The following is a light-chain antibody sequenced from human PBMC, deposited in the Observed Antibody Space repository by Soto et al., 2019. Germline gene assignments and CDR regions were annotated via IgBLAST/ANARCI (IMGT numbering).Light chain of an antibody. Sequence: QSVLTQPPSASGTPGQRVTISCSGSSSKIGSNTVNWYQQLPGTAPKLLIYSNNQRPSGVPDRFSDSKSGTSASLAISGLQSEDEADYYCAAWDDSLNGYVFGTGTKVNVL. V-gene: IGLV1-44*01. CDR3: AAWDDSLNGYV. CDR2: SNN. CDR1: SSKIGSNT. J-gene: IGLJ1*01.